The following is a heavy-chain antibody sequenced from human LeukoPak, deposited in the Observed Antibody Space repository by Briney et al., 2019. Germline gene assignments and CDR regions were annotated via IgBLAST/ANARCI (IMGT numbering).Heavy chain of an antibody. CDR2: ISGSGGST. D-gene: IGHD2-2*01. CDR3: AKVVRVVPAANNWFDP. CDR1: GFTFSSYA. V-gene: IGHV3-23*01. Sequence: PGGSLRLSCAASGFTFSSYAMNWVRQAPGKGLEWVSAISGSGGSTYYADSVKGRFTISRDNSKNTLYLQMNSLRAEDTAVYYCAKVVRVVPAANNWFDPWGQGTLVTVPS. J-gene: IGHJ5*02.